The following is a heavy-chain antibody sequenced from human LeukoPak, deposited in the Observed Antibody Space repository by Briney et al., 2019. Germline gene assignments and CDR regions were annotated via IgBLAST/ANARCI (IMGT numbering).Heavy chain of an antibody. CDR3: ARSNDWTFAY. CDR1: GFTFNLFW. V-gene: IGHV3-7*05. Sequence: GGSLRLSCAASGFTFNLFWVSWVRRALGTGLEWVATIKPDGSEEYYADSVKGRFTISRDNAKNSLYLQMNSLRVEDTAVFYCARSNDWTFAYWGQGTLAIVSS. J-gene: IGHJ1*01. D-gene: IGHD3-9*01. CDR2: IKPDGSEE.